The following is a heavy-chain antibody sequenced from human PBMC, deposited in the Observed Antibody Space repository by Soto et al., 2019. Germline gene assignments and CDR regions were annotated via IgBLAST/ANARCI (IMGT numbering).Heavy chain of an antibody. Sequence: QAQLVESGGGVVQPGRSLRLSCAASGFTFSRYAMHWVRQAPGKGLEWVAVIWNDGSDKYYADSAKGRFTISRDNSENTLYLQMNSLRSEDTAVYYCASKVVEGYWGQGTLVTVSS. CDR2: IWNDGSDK. J-gene: IGHJ4*02. D-gene: IGHD2-15*01. CDR3: ASKVVEGY. V-gene: IGHV3-33*08. CDR1: GFTFSRYA.